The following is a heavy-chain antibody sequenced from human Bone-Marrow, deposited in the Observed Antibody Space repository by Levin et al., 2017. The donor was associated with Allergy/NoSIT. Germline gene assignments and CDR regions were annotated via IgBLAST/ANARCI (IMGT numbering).Heavy chain of an antibody. D-gene: IGHD3-10*01. Sequence: SETLSLTCSVSGGSISSHYWSWIRQSPGKGLEWIGHVYHSGSTTYNPSFKGRVIISADMSKNQFSLRLTSVTAADTAVYYCATTMVRGDKYDYWGQGTQVIVSS. V-gene: IGHV4-59*11. CDR1: GGSISSHY. J-gene: IGHJ4*02. CDR2: VYHSGST. CDR3: ATTMVRGDKYDY.